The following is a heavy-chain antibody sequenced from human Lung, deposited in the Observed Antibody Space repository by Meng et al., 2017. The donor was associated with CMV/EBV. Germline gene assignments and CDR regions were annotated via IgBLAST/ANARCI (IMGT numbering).Heavy chain of an antibody. CDR1: GFTFSSYA. CDR3: ARGYCSSTSCYWGYYFDY. Sequence: GESLKISCAASGFTFSSYAMHWVRQAPGKGLEWVAVISYDGSNKYYADSVKGRFTISRDNSKNTLYLQMNSPRAEDTAVYYCARGYCSSTSCYWGYYFDYWGQGTXVTVSS. J-gene: IGHJ4*02. D-gene: IGHD2-2*01. CDR2: ISYDGSNK. V-gene: IGHV3-30-3*01.